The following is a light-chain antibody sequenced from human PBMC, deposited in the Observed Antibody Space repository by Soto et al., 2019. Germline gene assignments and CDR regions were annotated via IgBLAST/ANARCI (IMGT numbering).Light chain of an antibody. J-gene: IGKJ4*01. CDR3: QQLNSYPLT. CDR2: AAS. Sequence: IQLTQSPSSLSASVGDRVTITCRASQGFSTYLAWYQQKPGKAPKLLIYAASTLRSGVPSKFSGSGSGTDFTLTISSLQPEDFATYYCQQLNSYPLTFGGGTKVDI. V-gene: IGKV1-9*01. CDR1: QGFSTY.